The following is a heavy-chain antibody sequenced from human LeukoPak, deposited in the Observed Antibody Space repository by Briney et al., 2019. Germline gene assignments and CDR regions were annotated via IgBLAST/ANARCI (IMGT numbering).Heavy chain of an antibody. Sequence: ASVTVSCEASGYTFTSYAMNWVRQAPGQRLEWMGWIYGGNGNTKYSQKFQGRVSITRDTSASTVYMELSSLGSEDTAVYYCARGWGGDCYHVHWGQGTLVTVSS. CDR1: GYTFTSYA. CDR3: ARGWGGDCYHVH. J-gene: IGHJ4*02. CDR2: IYGGNGNT. D-gene: IGHD2-21*02. V-gene: IGHV1-3*01.